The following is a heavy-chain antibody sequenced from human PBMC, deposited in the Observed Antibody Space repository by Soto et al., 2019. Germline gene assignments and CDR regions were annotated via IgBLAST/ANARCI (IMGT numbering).Heavy chain of an antibody. CDR2: IIPMVGTP. Sequence: GASVKVSCKASGDTFSSYSISWVRQAPGQGLEWMGRIIPMVGTPNCAQKFQGRVTFSADKSTSTAYMVLNSLISDDTAVYYCATDGGSTSSSAYNYFMDVWGKGTPVTVSS. J-gene: IGHJ6*03. CDR3: ATDGGSTSSSAYNYFMDV. D-gene: IGHD3-16*01. V-gene: IGHV1-69*08. CDR1: GDTFSSYS.